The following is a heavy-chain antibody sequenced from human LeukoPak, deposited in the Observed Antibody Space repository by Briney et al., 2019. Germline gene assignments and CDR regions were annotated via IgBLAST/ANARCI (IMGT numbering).Heavy chain of an antibody. Sequence: PSETLSLTCTVSGGSLSSYYWSWIRQPPGKGLEWIGYIYYSGSTNYNPSLKSRVTISVDTSKNQFSLKLSSVTAADTAVYYCARDVDGYPDYWGQGTLVTVSS. CDR2: IYYSGST. V-gene: IGHV4-59*01. CDR3: ARDVDGYPDY. D-gene: IGHD5-12*01. CDR1: GGSLSSYY. J-gene: IGHJ4*02.